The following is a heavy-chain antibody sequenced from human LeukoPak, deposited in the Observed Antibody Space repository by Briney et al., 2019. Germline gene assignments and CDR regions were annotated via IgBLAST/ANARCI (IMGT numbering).Heavy chain of an antibody. V-gene: IGHV3-20*04. D-gene: IGHD2-15*01. CDR3: ARGYCSGGSCWYFDY. J-gene: IGHJ4*02. Sequence: GGSLRLSCGASGFTFDDYGMSWVRQAPGKGLEWVSGINWNGGRIVYADSVKGRFTISRDNAKNSLYLQMNSLRADDTALYYCARGYCSGGSCWYFDYWGQGTLVTVSS. CDR2: INWNGGRI. CDR1: GFTFDDYG.